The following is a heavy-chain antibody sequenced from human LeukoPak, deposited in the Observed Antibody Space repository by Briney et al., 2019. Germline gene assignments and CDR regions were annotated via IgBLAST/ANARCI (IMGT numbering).Heavy chain of an antibody. Sequence: PGGSLRLSCAASGFTFSSYEMNWVRQAPGKGLEWVSYISSSGSTIYYADSVKGRSTISRDNAKNTLYLQMNSLRAEDTAVYYCVRDISGTGVYWGQGTLVSVSS. D-gene: IGHD6-13*01. CDR3: VRDISGTGVY. CDR1: GFTFSSYE. V-gene: IGHV3-48*03. CDR2: ISSSGSTI. J-gene: IGHJ4*02.